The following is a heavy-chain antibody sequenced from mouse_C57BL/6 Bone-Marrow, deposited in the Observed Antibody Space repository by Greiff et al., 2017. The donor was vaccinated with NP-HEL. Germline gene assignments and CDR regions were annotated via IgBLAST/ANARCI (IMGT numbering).Heavy chain of an antibody. J-gene: IGHJ2*01. V-gene: IGHV5-6*02. CDR2: ISSGGSYT. CDR1: GFTFSSYG. CDR3: ARHGIDY. D-gene: IGHD4-1*01. Sequence: DVMLVESGGDLVKPGGSLKLSCAASGFTFSSYGMSWVRQTPDKRLEWVATISSGGSYTYYPDSVKGRFTISRDNAKNTLYLQMSSLKSEDTAMYYCARHGIDYWGQGTTLTVSS.